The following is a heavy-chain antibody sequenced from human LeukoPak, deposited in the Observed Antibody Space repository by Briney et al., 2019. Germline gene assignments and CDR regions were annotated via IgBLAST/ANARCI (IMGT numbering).Heavy chain of an antibody. Sequence: PSETLSLTCTVSGGSINGYYWNWIRQAPGKGLEWIGYIHYRVSTNYNPSLKSRVTISLDTSENQFSLKLSSVTAADTAVYYCAAEFDNEQWLDWDYWGRGTLVTVSS. CDR2: IHYRVST. D-gene: IGHD6-19*01. V-gene: IGHV4-59*01. J-gene: IGHJ4*02. CDR3: AAEFDNEQWLDWDY. CDR1: GGSINGYY.